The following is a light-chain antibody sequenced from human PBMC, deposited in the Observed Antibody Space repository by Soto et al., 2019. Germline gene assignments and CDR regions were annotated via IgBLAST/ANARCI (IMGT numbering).Light chain of an antibody. CDR3: CSYAGSSTFV. V-gene: IGLV2-23*01. CDR2: EGT. CDR1: SSDVGSYSL. Sequence: VLTQPASVSGSPGQSITISCTGTSSDVGSYSLVSWYQHHPGKAPKLIIYEGTKRPSGLSNRFSGSKSGNTASLTISGLQAEDEADYYCCSYAGSSTFVFGGGTKLTVL. J-gene: IGLJ3*02.